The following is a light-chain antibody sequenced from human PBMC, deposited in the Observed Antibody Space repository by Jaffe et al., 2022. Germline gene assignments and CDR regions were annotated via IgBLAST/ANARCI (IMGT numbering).Light chain of an antibody. CDR2: EGS. CDR1: TTEVGRYYF. J-gene: IGLJ1*01. V-gene: IGLV2-23*03. Sequence: QSALTQPASVSGSPGQSISISCTGTTTEVGRYYFVSWYQQHPGKAPKLMIYEGSKRPSGVSNRFSGSQSGNTASLTISGLQAEDEADYYCCSYAGTNSFVYVFGTGSKVTVL. CDR3: CSYAGTNSFVYV.